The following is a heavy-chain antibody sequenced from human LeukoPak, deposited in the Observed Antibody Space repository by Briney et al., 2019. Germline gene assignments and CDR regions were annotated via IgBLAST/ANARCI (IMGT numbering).Heavy chain of an antibody. V-gene: IGHV3-7*01. Sequence: GGSLRLSCAASGFTFSSYWMSWVRQAPGKGLEWVANIKQDGSEKYYVDSVKGRFTISRDNAKNSLYLQMNSLRAEDTAVYYCARDLDSGSYLWNFFDYWGQGTLVTVSS. D-gene: IGHD1-26*01. CDR3: ARDLDSGSYLWNFFDY. J-gene: IGHJ4*02. CDR2: IKQDGSEK. CDR1: GFTFSSYW.